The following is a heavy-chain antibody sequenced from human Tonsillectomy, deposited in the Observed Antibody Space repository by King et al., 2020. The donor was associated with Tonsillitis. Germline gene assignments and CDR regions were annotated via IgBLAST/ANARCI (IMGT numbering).Heavy chain of an antibody. V-gene: IGHV3-7*01. CDR1: GFTFSTYW. Sequence: QLVQSGGGLVQPGGSLRLSCAASGFTFSTYWLTWVRQAPGKGLEWVANIKKDGSETYYVDSVKGRFTVSRENAKNSLYLQMNSLRAEDTAVYYCARDSSPALSGSWNDAFAIWGQGTMVTVPS. J-gene: IGHJ3*02. D-gene: IGHD2-15*01. CDR3: ARDSSPALSGSWNDAFAI. CDR2: IKKDGSET.